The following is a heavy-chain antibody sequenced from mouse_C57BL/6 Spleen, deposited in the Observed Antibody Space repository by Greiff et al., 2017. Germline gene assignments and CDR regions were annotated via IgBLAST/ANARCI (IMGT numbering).Heavy chain of an antibody. Sequence: VQLQQSGAELVMPGASVKLSCKASGYTFTSYWMHWVKQRPGQGLEWIGEIDPSDSYTNYNQKFKGKSTLTVDKSSSTAYMQLSSLTSEDSAVYYCARRLRTGPDYWGQGTTLTVSS. D-gene: IGHD4-1*01. CDR3: ARRLRTGPDY. J-gene: IGHJ2*01. V-gene: IGHV1-69*01. CDR1: GYTFTSYW. CDR2: IDPSDSYT.